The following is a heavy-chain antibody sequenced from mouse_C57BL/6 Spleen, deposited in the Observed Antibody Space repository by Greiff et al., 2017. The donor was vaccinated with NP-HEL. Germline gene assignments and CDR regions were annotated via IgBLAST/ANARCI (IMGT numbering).Heavy chain of an antibody. Sequence: EVKLMESEGGLVQPGSSMKLSCTASGFTFSDYYMAWVRQVPEKGLEWVANINYDGSSTYYLDSLKSRFIISRDNAKNILYLQMSSLKSEDTATYYCAREAYYGSSMDYWGQGTSVTVSS. CDR1: GFTFSDYY. D-gene: IGHD1-1*01. V-gene: IGHV5-16*01. J-gene: IGHJ4*01. CDR3: AREAYYGSSMDY. CDR2: INYDGSST.